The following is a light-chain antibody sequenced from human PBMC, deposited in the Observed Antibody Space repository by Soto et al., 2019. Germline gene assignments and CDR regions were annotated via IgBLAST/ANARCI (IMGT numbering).Light chain of an antibody. CDR2: KTS. CDR1: QSLLDSDGETY. J-gene: IGKJ2*01. CDR3: MQATQFPHT. Sequence: EIVMTQTPLFSPVTLGQPASISCRSSQSLLDSDGETYLSWLQQRPGQPPRLLIYKTSSRFSGVTARFSGSGAGTDFTLKISSVALEDVGVYYCMQATQFPHTFGQGTKLEI. V-gene: IGKV2-24*01.